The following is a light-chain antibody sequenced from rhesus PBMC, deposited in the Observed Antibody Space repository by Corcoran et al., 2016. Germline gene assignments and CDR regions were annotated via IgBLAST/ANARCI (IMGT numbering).Light chain of an antibody. Sequence: DIQMTQSPSSLSASVGDKVTITCHASQGISSWLAWYQQKPGKAPKPLIYAASSLQSGVPSRFSCSGSWTDYTPTISSLQPEDFETYYGQQYADLPYSFGQGTKVEIK. V-gene: IGKV1-19*01. CDR1: QGISSW. J-gene: IGKJ2*01. CDR2: AAS. CDR3: QQYADLPYS.